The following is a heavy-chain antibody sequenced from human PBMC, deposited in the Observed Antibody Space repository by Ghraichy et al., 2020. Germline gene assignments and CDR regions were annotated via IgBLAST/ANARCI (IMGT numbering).Heavy chain of an antibody. CDR1: GGSFSGYY. CDR2: INHSGST. D-gene: IGHD1-26*01. CDR3: ARRAPASGSYWVDY. V-gene: IGHV4-34*01. Sequence: SETLSLTCAVYGGSFSGYYWSWIRQPPGKGLEWIGEINHSGSTNYNPSLKSRVTIPVDTSKNQFSLKQSSVTAADTAVYYCARRAPASGSYWVDYWGQGTLVTVSS. J-gene: IGHJ4*02.